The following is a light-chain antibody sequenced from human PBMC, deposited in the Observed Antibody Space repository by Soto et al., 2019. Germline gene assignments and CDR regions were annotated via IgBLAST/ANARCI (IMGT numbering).Light chain of an antibody. Sequence: EIVLTQSPATLSLSPGERATLSCRSSQSVRSERLAWYQQKRGQAPTLLIYGASSRATGIPDRFSGSGSGTDFSLTISRLEPEDFAVYYCQQYGSSPITFGQGTRLEIK. J-gene: IGKJ5*01. CDR3: QQYGSSPIT. CDR1: QSVRSER. CDR2: GAS. V-gene: IGKV3-20*01.